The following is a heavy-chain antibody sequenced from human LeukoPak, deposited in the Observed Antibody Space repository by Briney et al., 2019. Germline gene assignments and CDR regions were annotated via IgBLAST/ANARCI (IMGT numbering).Heavy chain of an antibody. CDR1: GFTFSNAW. CDR3: TTDNYGSGSYSLSSFDY. D-gene: IGHD3-10*01. Sequence: GGSLRLSCAASGFTFSNAWMSWVRQAPGKGLEWVGRIKSKTDGGTTDYAAPVKGRFTISRDDSKNTLYLQMNSLKTEDTAVYYCTTDNYGSGSYSLSSFDYWGQGTLVTVSS. J-gene: IGHJ4*02. CDR2: IKSKTDGGTT. V-gene: IGHV3-15*01.